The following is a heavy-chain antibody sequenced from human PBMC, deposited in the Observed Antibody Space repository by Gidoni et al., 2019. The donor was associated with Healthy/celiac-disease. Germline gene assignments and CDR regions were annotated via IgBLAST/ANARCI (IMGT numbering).Heavy chain of an antibody. V-gene: IGHV3-66*01. CDR2: IYSGGST. Sequence: EVQLAESGGGLVQPGGSLRLSCAASGLTVSSNYMSWVRQAPGKGLEWVSVIYSGGSTYYADSVKGRFTISRDNSKNPLYLQINSLRAEDTAVYYCARVGTVTRFDYWGQGTLVTVSS. CDR3: ARVGTVTRFDY. D-gene: IGHD4-17*01. J-gene: IGHJ4*02. CDR1: GLTVSSNY.